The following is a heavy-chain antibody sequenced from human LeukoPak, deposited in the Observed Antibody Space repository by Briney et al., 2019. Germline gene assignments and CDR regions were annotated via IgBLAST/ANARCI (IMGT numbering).Heavy chain of an antibody. Sequence: HPGGSLRLSCAASGFTFSSYWMHWDRQAPGKGLVWVSRINSDGSSTSYADSVKGRFTISRDNAKNTLYLQMNSLRAEDTAVFYCARAMYTSGWSIDYWGQGTLVTVSS. D-gene: IGHD6-19*01. CDR1: GFTFSSYW. J-gene: IGHJ4*02. CDR3: ARAMYTSGWSIDY. CDR2: INSDGSST. V-gene: IGHV3-74*01.